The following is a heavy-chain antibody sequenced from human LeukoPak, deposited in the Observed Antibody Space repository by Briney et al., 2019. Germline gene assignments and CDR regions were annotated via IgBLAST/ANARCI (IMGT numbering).Heavy chain of an antibody. V-gene: IGHV1-2*02. CDR2: FNPNSGGT. CDR3: ARDEVGPFEY. Sequence: ASVKVSCKASGYTFTDYYMHWVRQAPRHGLEWMGWFNPNSGGTIYAQTFQGRVTMTRDSSISTAYMEVSRLRPDGTAVYYCARDEVGPFEYWGQGTLVTVSS. J-gene: IGHJ4*02. CDR1: GYTFTDYY. D-gene: IGHD1-26*01.